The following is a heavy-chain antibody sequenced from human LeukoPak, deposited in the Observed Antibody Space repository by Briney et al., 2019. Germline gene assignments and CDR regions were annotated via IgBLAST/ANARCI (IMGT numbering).Heavy chain of an antibody. CDR1: GGYISSYY. CDR3: DVTAMDYYYMDV. V-gene: IGHV4-59*01. D-gene: IGHD2-21*02. CDR2: VYYTGST. Sequence: SETLSLTCTVSGGYISSYYWSWIRQPPGEGLEWIGYVYYTGSTNYNPSLKSRVSISVDTSKNQFSLKLRSVSAADTAVYYCDVTAMDYYYMDVWGKGTTVTVSS. J-gene: IGHJ6*03.